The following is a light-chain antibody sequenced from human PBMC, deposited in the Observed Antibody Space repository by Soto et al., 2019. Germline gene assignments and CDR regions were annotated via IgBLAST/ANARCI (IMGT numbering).Light chain of an antibody. CDR2: DVS. CDR3: CSYTSSSTPYV. V-gene: IGLV2-14*03. J-gene: IGLJ1*01. Sequence: QSVLTQPASVSGSPGQSITISCTGTSSDVGGYNYVSWYQHHPGKAPKLIIYDVSNRPSGVSNRFSGSKSGNTASLTISGLQAEDEADYFCCSYTSSSTPYVFGPGTKLTVL. CDR1: SSDVGGYNY.